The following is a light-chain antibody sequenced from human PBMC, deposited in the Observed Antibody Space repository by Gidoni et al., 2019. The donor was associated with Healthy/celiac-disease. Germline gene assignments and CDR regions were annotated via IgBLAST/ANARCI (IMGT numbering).Light chain of an antibody. V-gene: IGLV3-1*01. CDR1: KLGDKY. CDR2: QDS. CDR3: QAWDSSTAVV. J-gene: IGLJ2*01. Sequence: SYELPPPPSLSVSPGQTASITCSGDKLGDKYACWYQQMPGQSPVLVIYQDSKRPSGIPERFSGSNSGNTATLTISGTQAMDEADYYCQAWDSSTAVVFGGGTKLTVL.